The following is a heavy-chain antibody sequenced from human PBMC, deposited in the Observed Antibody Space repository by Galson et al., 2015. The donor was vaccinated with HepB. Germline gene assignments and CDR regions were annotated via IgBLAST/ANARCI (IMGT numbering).Heavy chain of an antibody. CDR1: GFTFSGSA. D-gene: IGHD5-12*01. J-gene: IGHJ6*02. V-gene: IGHV3-73*01. Sequence: SLRLSCAASGFTFSGSAMHWVRQASGKGLEWVGRIRSKANSYATAYAASVKGRFTVSRDDSKNTAYLQMNSLKTEDTAVYYCTSSPYSGYPAYGMDVWGQGTTVTVSS. CDR2: IRSKANSYAT. CDR3: TSSPYSGYPAYGMDV.